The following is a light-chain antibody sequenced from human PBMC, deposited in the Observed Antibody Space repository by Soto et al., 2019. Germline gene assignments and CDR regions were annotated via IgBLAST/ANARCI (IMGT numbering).Light chain of an antibody. CDR2: GTF. J-gene: IGKJ5*01. Sequence: EIVLTQSPGTLSLSPGKRATLSCRASQSLSTSDLVWYQHKSGQPPRLAIHGTFSTASGIPARFSGSGSGTDFTLTISRLEPEDSAVYYCQQYGSLPYTFGRGTRLEIQ. V-gene: IGKV3-20*01. CDR1: QSLSTSD. CDR3: QQYGSLPYT.